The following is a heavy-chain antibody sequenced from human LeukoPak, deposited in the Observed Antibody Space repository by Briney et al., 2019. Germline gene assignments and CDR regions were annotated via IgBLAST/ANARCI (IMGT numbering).Heavy chain of an antibody. J-gene: IGHJ4*02. V-gene: IGHV4-4*07. CDR3: ARWRSSSWTFDY. CDR1: GGSISSYY. Sequence: SETLSLTCTVSGGSISSYYWSWIRQPAGKRLEWIGRVYTTGSTNYNPSLKSRVTMSVDTSKNQLSLKMTSVTAADTAVYYCARWRSSSWTFDYWGQGTLVTVSS. CDR2: VYTTGST. D-gene: IGHD6-13*01.